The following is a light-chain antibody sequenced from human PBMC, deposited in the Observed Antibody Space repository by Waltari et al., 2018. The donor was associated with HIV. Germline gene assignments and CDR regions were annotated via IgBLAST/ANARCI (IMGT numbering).Light chain of an antibody. Sequence: DIVLTQSPSTLSLSPGDRATLSCRASQRIRSSFLAWYQQKPGQAPRLLIYRASTRATGIPDRFSGSGSGTDFTLTISRLEPEAFAVYHCQQFVGPPPITFGQGTRLEIK. CDR1: QRIRSSF. J-gene: IGKJ5*01. V-gene: IGKV3-20*01. CDR2: RAS. CDR3: QQFVGPPPIT.